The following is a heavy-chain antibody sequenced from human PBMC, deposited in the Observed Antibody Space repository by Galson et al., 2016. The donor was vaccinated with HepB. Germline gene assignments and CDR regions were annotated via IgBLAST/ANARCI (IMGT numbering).Heavy chain of an antibody. J-gene: IGHJ4*02. V-gene: IGHV4-61*01. CDR2: TYYSGSN. D-gene: IGHD2-15*01. CDR1: GGSVTDGSHH. Sequence: SETLSLTCTVSGGSVTDGSHHWTWVRQPPGKGLEWIGQTYYSGSNYFNPSLKSRATISVDPPKNQFSLMLTSVTVADTAVYYCATYSAGAGGSGYWGQGTLVTVSS. CDR3: ATYSAGAGGSGY.